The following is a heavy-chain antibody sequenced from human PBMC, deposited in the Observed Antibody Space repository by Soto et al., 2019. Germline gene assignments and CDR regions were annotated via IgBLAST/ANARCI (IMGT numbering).Heavy chain of an antibody. CDR3: ARGGGSSGYFLDD. CDR1: RFTFSSYA. CDR2: ISYDGSNK. Sequence: QVQLVESGGGVVQPGRSLRLSCAASRFTFSSYAMHWVRQAPGKGLEWVAAISYDGSNKYYADSLKGRFTISRANSKNTVYLQMNSLRAEDTAVYYCARGGGSSGYFLDDWVQGTLVTVSS. J-gene: IGHJ4*02. V-gene: IGHV3-30-3*01. D-gene: IGHD3-22*01.